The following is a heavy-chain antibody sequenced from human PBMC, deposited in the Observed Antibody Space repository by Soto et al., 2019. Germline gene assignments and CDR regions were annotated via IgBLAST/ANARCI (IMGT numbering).Heavy chain of an antibody. Sequence: SETKSLTCTVSGGSISYFYWSWIRQPPGKGLEWIGYIYYSGSTNYNPSLKSRLTISVDTSKNQFSLNLRSMSPADTAVYYCARVGGLAARTFDYWGPGTLVTVSS. D-gene: IGHD6-6*01. J-gene: IGHJ4*02. CDR2: IYYSGST. V-gene: IGHV4-59*01. CDR1: GGSISYFY. CDR3: ARVGGLAARTFDY.